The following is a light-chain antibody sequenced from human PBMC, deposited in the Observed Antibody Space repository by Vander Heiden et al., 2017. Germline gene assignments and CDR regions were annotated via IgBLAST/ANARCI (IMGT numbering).Light chain of an antibody. V-gene: IGKV1-27*01. J-gene: IGKJ4*01. CDR2: AAS. CDR3: QKYNSAPLT. CDR1: QGISNY. Sequence: DVKMTQSPSSLSSSAGDRVTLTCRASQGISNYLAWYQQKPGQVPKLLIYAASTLQSGAPSRFSGSGSGTDFTLTISSLQPDDVATYYCQKYNSAPLTFGGGTKVEIK.